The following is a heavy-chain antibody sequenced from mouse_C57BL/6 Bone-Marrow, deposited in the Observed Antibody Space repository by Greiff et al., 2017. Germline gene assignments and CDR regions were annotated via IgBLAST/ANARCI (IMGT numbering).Heavy chain of an antibody. Sequence: VQLQQSGPGLVQPSQSLSITCTVSGFSLTSYGVHWVRQSPGKGLEWLGVIWRGGSTDYNAAFMSRLSITKDNSKSQVFFKMNSLQADDTSIYYCAKNPTGSYAMDYWGQGTSVTVSS. CDR3: AKNPTGSYAMDY. CDR2: IWRGGST. J-gene: IGHJ4*01. D-gene: IGHD4-1*02. CDR1: GFSLTSYG. V-gene: IGHV2-5*01.